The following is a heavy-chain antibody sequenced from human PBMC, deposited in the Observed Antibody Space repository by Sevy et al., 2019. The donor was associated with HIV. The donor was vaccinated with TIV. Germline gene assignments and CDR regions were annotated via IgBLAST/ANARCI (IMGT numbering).Heavy chain of an antibody. J-gene: IGHJ2*01. Sequence: GGSLRLSCAASGFTFDHHAMHWVRQTPGKGLEWVSGISWNSASVAYADSVKGRFTISRDNAKKSLYLQMNSLGSEDTALYYCAKVPGYSYGLALWYFDLWGRGTLVTVSS. CDR1: GFTFDHHA. D-gene: IGHD5-18*01. CDR3: AKVPGYSYGLALWYFDL. CDR2: ISWNSASV. V-gene: IGHV3-9*01.